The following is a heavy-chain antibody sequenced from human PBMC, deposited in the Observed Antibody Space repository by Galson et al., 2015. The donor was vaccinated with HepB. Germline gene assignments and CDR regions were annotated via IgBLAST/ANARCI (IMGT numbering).Heavy chain of an antibody. V-gene: IGHV5-51*01. CDR2: IYPGDSDT. Sequence: QSGAEVKKPGESLKISCKSSEYSFTTYWIGWVRQMPGKGLEWMGIIYPGDSDTRYSPSFQGQVTISVDKSISTAYLQWSSLKASDTALYFCARRYSGSRFGYWGQGTLVTVSP. CDR1: EYSFTTYW. D-gene: IGHD1-26*01. CDR3: ARRYSGSRFGY. J-gene: IGHJ4*02.